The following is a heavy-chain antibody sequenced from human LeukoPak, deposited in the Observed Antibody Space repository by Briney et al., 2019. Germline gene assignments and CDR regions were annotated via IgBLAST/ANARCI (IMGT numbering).Heavy chain of an antibody. CDR2: INPNSGGT. CDR3: ARESVAGGIDY. V-gene: IGHV1-2*06. Sequence: ASVKVSCKASGYTFTSYYMHWVRQAPGQGLEWMGRINPNSGGTNYAQKFQGRVTMTRDTSTSTVYMELSSLRSEDTAVYYCARESVAGGIDYWGQGTLVTVSS. J-gene: IGHJ4*02. CDR1: GYTFTSYY. D-gene: IGHD6-19*01.